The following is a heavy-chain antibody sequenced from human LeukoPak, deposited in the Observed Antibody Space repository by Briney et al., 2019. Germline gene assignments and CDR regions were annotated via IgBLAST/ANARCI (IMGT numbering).Heavy chain of an antibody. CDR1: GFIFSSYW. CDR3: ARGTVGYASPLSI. V-gene: IGHV3-74*01. D-gene: IGHD2-2*01. Sequence: GGSLRLSCAASGFIFSSYWMHWVRQAPGKGLGWVSRISNDGSSTSYADSVKGRLTISRDNAKNTLYLQMNSLRAEDTAVYYCARGTVGYASPLSIWGQGTMVTVSS. J-gene: IGHJ3*02. CDR2: ISNDGSST.